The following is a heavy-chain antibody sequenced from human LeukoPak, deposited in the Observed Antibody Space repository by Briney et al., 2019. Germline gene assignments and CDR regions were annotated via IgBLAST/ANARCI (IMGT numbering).Heavy chain of an antibody. CDR2: ITGSSTWT. CDR3: ARELVSLGTGYFDR. D-gene: IGHD7-27*01. CDR1: GFTFGTYG. Sequence: GGSLRLSCEASGFTFGTYGMTWVRQAPGKGLEWVSGITGSSTWTYYADSMRGRFTISRDNSKNTLHLQMNNLTADDTAIYYCARELVSLGTGYFDRWGRGTPVTVSS. J-gene: IGHJ2*01. V-gene: IGHV3-23*01.